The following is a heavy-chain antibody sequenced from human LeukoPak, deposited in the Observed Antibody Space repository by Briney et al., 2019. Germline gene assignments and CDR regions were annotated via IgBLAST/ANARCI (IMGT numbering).Heavy chain of an antibody. Sequence: SETLSLTCTVSGYSISSDYYWGWIRPPPGKGLEWIGEINHSGSTSYNPSLKSRVTISVDTSKNQFSLKLSSVTAADTAVYYCATGLRLGELSSINWFDPWGQGTLVTVSS. CDR1: GYSISSDYY. J-gene: IGHJ5*02. V-gene: IGHV4-38-2*02. D-gene: IGHD3-16*02. CDR3: ATGLRLGELSSINWFDP. CDR2: INHSGST.